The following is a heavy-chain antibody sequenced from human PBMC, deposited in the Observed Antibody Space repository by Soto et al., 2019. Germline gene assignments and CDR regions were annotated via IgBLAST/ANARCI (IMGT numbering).Heavy chain of an antibody. V-gene: IGHV3-74*01. CDR3: ARASYRASRLAY. CDR1: GFTFSSYW. D-gene: IGHD3-16*02. CDR2: INGDGSTT. J-gene: IGHJ1*01. Sequence: GGSLRLSCAASGFTFSSYWMYWVRQAPGKGLVWVSRINGDGSTTNYADSVKGRFTISRDNAKNILSLQMNSLRAEDTAVYYFARASYRASRLAYWGQGTPVTVSS.